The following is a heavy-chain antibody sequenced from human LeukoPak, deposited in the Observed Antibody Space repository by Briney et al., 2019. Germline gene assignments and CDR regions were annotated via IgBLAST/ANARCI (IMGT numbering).Heavy chain of an antibody. CDR1: GGSISIGGYY. V-gene: IGHV4-31*03. Sequence: SETLSLTCTVSGGSISIGGYYWSWIRQHPGKGLEWIGYIYYSGSTYYNPSLKRRVTISVDTSKNQFSLKLSSVTAADTAVYYCARERVSPSDYYGSGSYAYWFDPWGQGNLVTVSS. D-gene: IGHD3-10*01. CDR3: ARERVSPSDYYGSGSYAYWFDP. J-gene: IGHJ5*02. CDR2: IYYSGST.